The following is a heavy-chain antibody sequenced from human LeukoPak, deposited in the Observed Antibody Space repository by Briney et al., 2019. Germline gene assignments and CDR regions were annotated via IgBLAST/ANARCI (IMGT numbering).Heavy chain of an antibody. CDR3: ARGPYCGGDCYRGNYNWFDP. CDR1: GYTFTSYY. Sequence: ASVMVSCKASGYTFTSYYMHWVRQAPGQGLEWMGIINPSGGSISYAQKFQGRVTMTRDTSTSTVYMELSSLRSEDTAVYYCARGPYCGGDCYRGNYNWFDPWGQGTLVTVSS. J-gene: IGHJ5*02. CDR2: INPSGGSI. D-gene: IGHD2-21*02. V-gene: IGHV1-46*01.